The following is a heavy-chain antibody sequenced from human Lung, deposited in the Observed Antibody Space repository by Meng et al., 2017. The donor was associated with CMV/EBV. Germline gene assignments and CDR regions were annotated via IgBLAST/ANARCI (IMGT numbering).Heavy chain of an antibody. CDR1: GGSFSGYY. V-gene: IGHV4-34*01. D-gene: IGHD3-10*01. J-gene: IGHJ5*02. CDR3: ARKKSLTMVRGKMRGGWFDP. Sequence: SETLSLXCAVYGGSFSGYYWSWIRQPPGKGLEWIGEINHSGSTNYNPSLKSRVIISVDTSKNQFSLKLSSVTAADTAVYYCARKKSLTMVRGKMRGGWFDPWGQGXLVTVSS. CDR2: INHSGST.